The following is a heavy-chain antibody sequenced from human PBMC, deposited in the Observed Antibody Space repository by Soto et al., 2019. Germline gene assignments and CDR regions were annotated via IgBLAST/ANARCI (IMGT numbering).Heavy chain of an antibody. J-gene: IGHJ4*02. CDR3: ARANYYCSGGSCYPDY. CDR2: ISSSSSTI. Sequence: EVQLVESGGGLVQPGGSLRLSCAASGFTFSSYSMNWVRQAPGKGLEWVSYISSSSSTIYYADSVKGRFTISRDNAKNSLYLHMNSLRAEDTAVYSCARANYYCSGGSCYPDYWGQGTLVTVSS. V-gene: IGHV3-48*01. CDR1: GFTFSSYS. D-gene: IGHD2-15*01.